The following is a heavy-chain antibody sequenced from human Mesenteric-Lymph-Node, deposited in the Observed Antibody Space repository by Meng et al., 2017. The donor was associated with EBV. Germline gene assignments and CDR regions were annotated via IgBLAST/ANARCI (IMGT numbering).Heavy chain of an antibody. CDR3: ARRGKVGAGY. V-gene: IGHV4-34*01. J-gene: IGHJ4*02. CDR2: INHRGST. Sequence: QRQEVWAVLLCPYETLSLACAVYGGSFSGYYWSWIRQPPGKGLEWIGEINHRGSTNYNPSLKSRVTLSVYPSKHQFSLKLSSVTAADTAVYSCARRGKVGAGYWGQGTLVTVSS. D-gene: IGHD1-26*01. CDR1: GGSFSGYY.